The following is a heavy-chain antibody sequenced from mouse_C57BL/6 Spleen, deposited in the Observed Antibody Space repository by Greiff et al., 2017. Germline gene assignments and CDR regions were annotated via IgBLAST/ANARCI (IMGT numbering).Heavy chain of an antibody. CDR1: GFTFSDYG. V-gene: IGHV5-17*01. CDR3: ARGDGYPLYYAMDY. Sequence: EVKLVESGGGLVKPGGSLKLSCAASGFTFSDYGMHWVRQAPEKGLEWVAYISSGSSTIYYADKVKGRFTISRDNAKNTLFLQMTSLRSEDTAMYYCARGDGYPLYYAMDYWGQGTSVTVSS. J-gene: IGHJ4*01. CDR2: ISSGSSTI. D-gene: IGHD2-3*01.